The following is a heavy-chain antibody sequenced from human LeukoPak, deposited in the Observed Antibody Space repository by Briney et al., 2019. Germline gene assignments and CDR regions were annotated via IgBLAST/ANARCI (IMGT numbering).Heavy chain of an antibody. D-gene: IGHD1-26*01. V-gene: IGHV3-21*01. J-gene: IGHJ6*02. CDR2: ISSSSSYI. Sequence: GRSLRLSCAASGFTFSSYSMNWVRQAPGKGLEWVSSISSSSSYIYYADSVKGRFTISRDNAKNSLYLQMNSLRAEDTAVYYCARGGSYGPEDYYYYGMDVWGQGTTVTVSS. CDR1: GFTFSSYS. CDR3: ARGGSYGPEDYYYYGMDV.